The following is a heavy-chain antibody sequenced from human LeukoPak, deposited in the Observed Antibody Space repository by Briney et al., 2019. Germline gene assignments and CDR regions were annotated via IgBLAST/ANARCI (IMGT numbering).Heavy chain of an antibody. CDR1: GFTFSSYA. Sequence: PGGSLRLSCAASGFTFSSYAMHWVRQAPGKGLEWVAVISYDGSNKYYADSVKGRFTISRDNSKNTLYLQMSSLRAEDTAVYYCARDFDYSFDYWGQGTLVTVSS. CDR2: ISYDGSNK. CDR3: ARDFDYSFDY. V-gene: IGHV3-30*04. J-gene: IGHJ4*02. D-gene: IGHD4-11*01.